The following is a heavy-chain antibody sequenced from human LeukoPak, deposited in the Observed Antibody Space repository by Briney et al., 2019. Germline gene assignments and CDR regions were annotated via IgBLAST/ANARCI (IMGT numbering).Heavy chain of an antibody. CDR3: ARLLDYDSSGYPDTFDI. V-gene: IGHV4-59*01. Sequence: PSETLSLTCTVSRGSISPNYWTWIRQPPGKGLEWIGYIYYSGSTNYNPSLKSRVTISLDTSRSQFSLRLGSVTAADTAVYYCARLLDYDSSGYPDTFDIWGQGTMVTVSS. D-gene: IGHD3-22*01. J-gene: IGHJ3*02. CDR2: IYYSGST. CDR1: RGSISPNY.